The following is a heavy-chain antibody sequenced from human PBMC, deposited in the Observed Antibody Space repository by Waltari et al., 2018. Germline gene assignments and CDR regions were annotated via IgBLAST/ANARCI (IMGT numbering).Heavy chain of an antibody. CDR2: ITNSGAT. CDR1: GFTFRSDG. V-gene: IGHV3-48*04. CDR3: ARGYCGGDCSSSARYVDI. D-gene: IGHD2-21*02. J-gene: IGHJ2*01. Sequence: EEQLVESGGGLIQQGGSLSLAGAAPGFTFRSDGLSWARQAPGKGLEWVSYITNSGATHYADSLRGRFIVSRDNAKSSLYLQMNSLRAEDTALYYCARGYCGGDCSSSARYVDIWGRGTLVSVSS.